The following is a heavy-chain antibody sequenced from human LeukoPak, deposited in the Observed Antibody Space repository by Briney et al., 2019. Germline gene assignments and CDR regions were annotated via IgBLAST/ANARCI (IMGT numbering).Heavy chain of an antibody. D-gene: IGHD2/OR15-2a*01. Sequence: PSQTLSLTCAISGDSVSSNRAGWHWIRQSPSRGLEWLGRTYYRSKWYTDYAVSVKSRITINPDTFKNRFSLQLNSVTPEDTAVYYCARVFLYRFDPWGQGTLVTVSS. V-gene: IGHV6-1*01. CDR1: GDSVSSNRAG. J-gene: IGHJ5*02. CDR3: ARVFLYRFDP. CDR2: TYYRSKWYT.